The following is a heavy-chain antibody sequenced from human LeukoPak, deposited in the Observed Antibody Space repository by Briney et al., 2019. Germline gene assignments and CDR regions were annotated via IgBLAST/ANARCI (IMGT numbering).Heavy chain of an antibody. CDR1: GYTFTNYG. V-gene: IGHV1-18*01. CDR2: ISGYQGST. Sequence: VSVKVSCKASGYTFTNYGITWVRQAPGQGLEWMGWISGYQGSTKYAQNFQGRVTMTIDTSTSTAYMDLRSLISDDTAIYFCARSGLGTITAGPFNYWGQGTLVAVSS. J-gene: IGHJ4*02. D-gene: IGHD5-24*01. CDR3: ARSGLGTITAGPFNY.